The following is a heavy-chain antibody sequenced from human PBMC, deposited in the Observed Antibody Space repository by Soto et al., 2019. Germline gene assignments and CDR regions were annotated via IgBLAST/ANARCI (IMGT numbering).Heavy chain of an antibody. Sequence: SETLSLTCTVSGGSISSYYWSWIRQPPGKGLEWIGYIYYSGSTNYNPSLKSRVTISVDTSKNQFSLKLSSVTAADTAVYYCARRWGDAFDIWGPGTTVTVSS. V-gene: IGHV4-59*08. CDR3: ARRWGDAFDI. J-gene: IGHJ3*02. D-gene: IGHD3-16*01. CDR1: GGSISSYY. CDR2: IYYSGST.